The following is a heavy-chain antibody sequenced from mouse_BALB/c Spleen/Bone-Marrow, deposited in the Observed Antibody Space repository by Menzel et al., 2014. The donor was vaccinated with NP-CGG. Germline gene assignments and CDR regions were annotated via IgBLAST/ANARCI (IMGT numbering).Heavy chain of an antibody. Sequence: EVKLMESGGGLVKPGGSLKLSCAASGFTFSDYYMYWVRQTPEKRLEWVATFSDGGTYTYYSDSVKGRFTISRDNARNNLYLQMSSLKSEDTAMYYCARDKGGYYVGGFAYWGQGTLVTVSA. CDR2: FSDGGTYT. J-gene: IGHJ3*01. D-gene: IGHD2-3*01. CDR1: GFTFSDYY. V-gene: IGHV5-4*02. CDR3: ARDKGGYYVGGFAY.